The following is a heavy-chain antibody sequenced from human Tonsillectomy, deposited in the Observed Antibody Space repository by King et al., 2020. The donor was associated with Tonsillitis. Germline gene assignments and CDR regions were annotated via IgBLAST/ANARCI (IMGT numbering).Heavy chain of an antibody. CDR3: ARDRDIVVIPAAPYDS. D-gene: IGHD2-2*01. J-gene: IGHJ4*02. V-gene: IGHV1-18*01. CDR2: ISAYSYHT. Sequence: QLVQSGADVKKPGASVKVSCKTSGYTFTNYGINWVRQAPGQGLEWMGWISAYSYHTSYAQRFQGRVTLTTDTSTSTAYMVLRSLRSDDTAVYYCARDRDIVVIPAAPYDSWGQGTLVTVSS. CDR1: GYTFTNYG.